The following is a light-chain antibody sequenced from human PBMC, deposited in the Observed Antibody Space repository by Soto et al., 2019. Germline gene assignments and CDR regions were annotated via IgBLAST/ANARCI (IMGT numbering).Light chain of an antibody. J-gene: IGKJ1*01. CDR3: QQYYSSPWT. V-gene: IGKV4-1*01. CDR1: RSVLYNSNNENY. CDR2: WAS. Sequence: DIVMTQSPDSLAVSLGETATINCKSSRSVLYNSNNENYLAWYPQKPGQPPKLLIYWASIRESGVPERFSGSGSGTGFTLTISSLQAEDVAVYFCQQYYSSPWTFGQGTKVEIK.